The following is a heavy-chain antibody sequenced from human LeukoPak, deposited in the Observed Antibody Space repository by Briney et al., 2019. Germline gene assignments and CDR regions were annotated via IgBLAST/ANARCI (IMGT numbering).Heavy chain of an antibody. V-gene: IGHV3-23*01. CDR1: GFTFSNYA. J-gene: IGHJ4*02. CDR2: IDSGGGT. CDR3: AKGPQGD. Sequence: PGGSLRLSCADSGFTFSNYAMSWVRQAPGKGLEWVSAIDSGGGTYYADSVKGRFTISRDNSKNTLYLQLNSLRAEDTAVYYCAKGPQGDWGQGALVTVSS. D-gene: IGHD3-16*01.